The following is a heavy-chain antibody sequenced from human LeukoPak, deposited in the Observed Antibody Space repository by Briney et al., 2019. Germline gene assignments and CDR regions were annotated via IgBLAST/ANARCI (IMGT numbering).Heavy chain of an antibody. CDR2: ISAYNGNT. J-gene: IGHJ3*02. D-gene: IGHD6-19*01. Sequence: ASVKVSCKASGYTFTSYGISWVRQAPGQGLEWMGWISAYNGNTNYAQKLQGRVTMTTDTSTNTAYMELRSLRFDGTAVYFCGRDGYSSWWYDYDNWGQGTKVNGSS. CDR3: GRDGYSSWWYDYDN. V-gene: IGHV1-18*04. CDR1: GYTFTSYG.